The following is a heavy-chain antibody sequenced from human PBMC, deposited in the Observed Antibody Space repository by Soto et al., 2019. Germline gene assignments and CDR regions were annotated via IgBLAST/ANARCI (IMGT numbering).Heavy chain of an antibody. CDR1: GFSLSTSGVG. Sequence: QITLKESGPALVKPTQTLTLTCTFSGFSLSTSGVGVGWIRQPPGEALEWLALIYWDDYKHFSPSLESRLTITKDLSKNQVVLTMTNMDPVVTATYYCVHKGGGDRILDYWGQGTLVTVSS. D-gene: IGHD3-16*01. CDR2: IYWDDYK. J-gene: IGHJ4*02. V-gene: IGHV2-5*02. CDR3: VHKGGGDRILDY.